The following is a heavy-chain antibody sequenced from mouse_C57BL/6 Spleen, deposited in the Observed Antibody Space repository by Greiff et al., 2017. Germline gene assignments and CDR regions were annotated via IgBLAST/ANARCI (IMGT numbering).Heavy chain of an antibody. CDR3: ARDGRSEDWYFDV. Sequence: QVQLQQSGAELVKPGASVKISCKASGYAFSSYWMNWVKQRPGKGLEWIGQIYPGDGDTNYNGKFKGKATLTADKSSSTAYMQLSSLTSEDSAVYFCARDGRSEDWYFDVWGTGTTVTVSS. CDR1: GYAFSSYW. V-gene: IGHV1-80*01. D-gene: IGHD1-1*01. CDR2: IYPGDGDT. J-gene: IGHJ1*03.